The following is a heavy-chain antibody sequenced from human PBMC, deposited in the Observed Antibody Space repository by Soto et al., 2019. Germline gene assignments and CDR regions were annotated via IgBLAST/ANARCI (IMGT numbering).Heavy chain of an antibody. D-gene: IGHD3-10*01. CDR2: IIPIFGTA. Sequence: SVKVSCKASGGTFSSYAISWVRQAPGQGLEWMGGIIPIFGTANYAQKFQGRVTITADESTSTAYMELSSLRSEDTAVYYCARDQQYYYGSGSYSNFDYWGQGTLVTVSS. V-gene: IGHV1-69*13. CDR1: GGTFSSYA. CDR3: ARDQQYYYGSGSYSNFDY. J-gene: IGHJ4*02.